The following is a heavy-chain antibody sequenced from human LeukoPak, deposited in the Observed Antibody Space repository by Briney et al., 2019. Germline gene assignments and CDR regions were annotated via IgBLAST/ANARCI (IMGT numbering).Heavy chain of an antibody. CDR2: IYYSGST. J-gene: IGHJ3*01. CDR1: GGSISSGDYY. Sequence: SQTLSLTCTVSGGSISSGDYYWSWIRQPPGKGLEWIGYIYYSGSTYYNPSLKSRVTISVDTSKNQFSLKLSSVTAADTAVYYCARGPSRYCSSTSCYYLWGQGTMVTVSS. CDR3: ARGPSRYCSSTSCYYL. V-gene: IGHV4-30-4*08. D-gene: IGHD2-2*01.